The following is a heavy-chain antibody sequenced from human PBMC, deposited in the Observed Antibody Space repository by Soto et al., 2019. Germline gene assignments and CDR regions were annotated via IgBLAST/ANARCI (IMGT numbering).Heavy chain of an antibody. CDR1: GFTFSSYG. Sequence: QVQLVESGGGVVQPGRSLRLSCAASGFTFSSYGMHWVRQAPGKGLEWVAVISYDGSNKYYADSVKGRFTISRDNSKNTLYLQKNSLRAEDTAVYYCAKDWVHYYGSGSYYPWGQGTLVTVSS. D-gene: IGHD3-10*01. CDR2: ISYDGSNK. V-gene: IGHV3-30*18. J-gene: IGHJ5*02. CDR3: AKDWVHYYGSGSYYP.